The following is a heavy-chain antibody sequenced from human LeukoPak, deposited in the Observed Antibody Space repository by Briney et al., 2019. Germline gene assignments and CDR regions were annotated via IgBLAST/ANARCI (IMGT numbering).Heavy chain of an antibody. CDR2: INTDGSFT. D-gene: IGHD3-3*01. J-gene: IGHJ6*03. V-gene: IGHV3-74*01. CDR1: GFTFSNSW. Sequence: GGSLRLSCAVLGFTFSNSWMHWVRQPPGKGLVWVSSINTDGSFTAYADSVKGRFTISRDNAKNTLYLQMNSLRAEDTAVYYCARDPPLFGVDMDVWGKGTTVTVSS. CDR3: ARDPPLFGVDMDV.